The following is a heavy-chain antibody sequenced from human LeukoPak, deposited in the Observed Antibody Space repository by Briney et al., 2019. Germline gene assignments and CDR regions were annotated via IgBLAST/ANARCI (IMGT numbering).Heavy chain of an antibody. CDR3: ARDRGSSGWYGSDY. D-gene: IGHD6-19*01. J-gene: IGHJ4*02. CDR2: IRYDGSSK. Sequence: GGSLRLSCAASGFTFSNYGMHWVRQAPGKGLEWVAFIRYDGSSKYYADSVKGRFTISRDNSKNTLYLQMNSLRAEDTAVYYCARDRGSSGWYGSDYWGQGTLVTVSS. V-gene: IGHV3-30*02. CDR1: GFTFSNYG.